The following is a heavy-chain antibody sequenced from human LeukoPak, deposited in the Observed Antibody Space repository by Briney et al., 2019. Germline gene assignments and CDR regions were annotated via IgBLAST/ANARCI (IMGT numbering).Heavy chain of an antibody. J-gene: IGHJ4*02. D-gene: IGHD3-22*01. Sequence: ASVEVSCKASGGTFSSYAISWVRQAPGQGLEWMGGIIPIFGTANYAQKFQGRVTITADESTSTAYMELSSLRSEDTAVYYCARPYDSSGYYYFGYWGQGTLVTVSS. V-gene: IGHV1-69*01. CDR3: ARPYDSSGYYYFGY. CDR1: GGTFSSYA. CDR2: IIPIFGTA.